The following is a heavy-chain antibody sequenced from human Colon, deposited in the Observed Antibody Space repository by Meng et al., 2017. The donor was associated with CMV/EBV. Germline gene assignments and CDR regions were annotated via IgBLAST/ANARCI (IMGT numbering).Heavy chain of an antibody. Sequence: GGSLRLSGVASGFKFDDYGMSWVRQSPGKGLQWVAGINWNGASTGYADSVRGRFTISRDNAKNSLYLQINSLRVEDAALYHCARANDYSNFNYYYPMDIWGQGTTVTVSS. CDR2: INWNGAST. CDR1: GFKFDDYG. CDR3: ARANDYSNFNYYYPMDI. D-gene: IGHD4-11*01. J-gene: IGHJ6*02. V-gene: IGHV3-20*01.